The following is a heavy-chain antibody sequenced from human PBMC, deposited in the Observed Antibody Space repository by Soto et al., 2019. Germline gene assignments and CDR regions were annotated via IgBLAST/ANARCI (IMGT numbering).Heavy chain of an antibody. D-gene: IGHD1-26*01. V-gene: IGHV4-59*01. CDR3: ARAKREEDWYFDL. J-gene: IGHJ2*01. CDR1: GGSISSYY. Sequence: QVQLQESGPGLVKPSETLSLTCTVSGGSISSYYWSWIRQPPGKGLEWIGYIYYSGSTNYNPSLKSRVTISVDTSKNQFSLKLSSVTAADTAVYYCARAKREEDWYFDLWGRGTLVTVSS. CDR2: IYYSGST.